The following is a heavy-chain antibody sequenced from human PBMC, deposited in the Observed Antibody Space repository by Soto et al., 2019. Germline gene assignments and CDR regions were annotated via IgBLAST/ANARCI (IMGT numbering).Heavy chain of an antibody. J-gene: IGHJ6*02. D-gene: IGHD6-13*01. CDR3: AREVYSSSWSPYYYYDMDV. CDR1: GGTFSSYA. CDR2: IIPIFGTA. V-gene: IGHV1-69*01. Sequence: QVQLVQSGAEVKKPGSSVKVSCKASGGTFSSYAISWVRQAPGQGLEWMGGIIPIFGTANYAQKFQGRVTITADESTSTAYMELSSLRSEDTAVYYCAREVYSSSWSPYYYYDMDVWGQGTTVTVSS.